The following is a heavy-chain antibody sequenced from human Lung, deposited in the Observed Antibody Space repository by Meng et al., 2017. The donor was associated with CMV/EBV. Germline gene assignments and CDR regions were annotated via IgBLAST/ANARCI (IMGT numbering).Heavy chain of an antibody. V-gene: IGHV4-4*02. Sequence: QGRRQKAGPGLVKPSGTLSLTCAVSGGSISSSNWWSWVRQPPGKGLEWIGEIYHSGSTNYNPSLKSRVTISVDKSKNQFSLKLSSVTAADTAVYYCASFPPPGKQWLVTDYWGQGTLVTVSS. CDR2: IYHSGST. J-gene: IGHJ4*02. CDR3: ASFPPPGKQWLVTDY. D-gene: IGHD6-19*01. CDR1: GGSISSSNW.